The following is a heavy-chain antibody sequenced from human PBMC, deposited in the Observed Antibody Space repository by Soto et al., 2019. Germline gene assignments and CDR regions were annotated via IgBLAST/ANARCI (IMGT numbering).Heavy chain of an antibody. Sequence: SLSCAASGFTFSSYAMSWVRQAPGKGLEWVSGISASGGSTDYADSVKGRFTISRDNSKNTLYVQMNSLRAEDTAVYYCAKTPYSSSWYYFDYWGQGTPVTVSS. CDR3: AKTPYSSSWYYFDY. J-gene: IGHJ4*02. V-gene: IGHV3-23*01. D-gene: IGHD6-13*01. CDR1: GFTFSSYA. CDR2: ISASGGST.